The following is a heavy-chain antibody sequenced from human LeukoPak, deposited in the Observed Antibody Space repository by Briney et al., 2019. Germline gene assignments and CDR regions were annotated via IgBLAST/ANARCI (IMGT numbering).Heavy chain of an antibody. CDR1: GFTFSSYA. CDR2: ISGSGGST. Sequence: GGSLRLSCAASGFTFSSYAMSWVRRAPGKGLEWVSAISGSGGSTYYADSVKGRFTISRDNSKNTLYLQMNSLRAEDTAVYYCAKDRAFSHYYDSSGALDPWGQGTLVTVSS. D-gene: IGHD3-22*01. V-gene: IGHV3-23*01. CDR3: AKDRAFSHYYDSSGALDP. J-gene: IGHJ5*02.